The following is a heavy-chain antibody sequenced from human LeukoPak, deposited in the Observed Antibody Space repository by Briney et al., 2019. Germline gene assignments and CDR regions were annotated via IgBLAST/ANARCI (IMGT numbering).Heavy chain of an antibody. Sequence: GGSLRLSCAASGFTFGSYGMHWVRQAPGKGLEWVAVIWYDGSNKYYADSVKGRFTISRDNSKNTLYLQMNSLRAEDTAVYYCARGYGVDGYDTGEKFDYWGQGTLVTVSS. CDR1: GFTFGSYG. CDR3: ARGYGVDGYDTGEKFDY. V-gene: IGHV3-33*08. CDR2: IWYDGSNK. J-gene: IGHJ4*02. D-gene: IGHD5-12*01.